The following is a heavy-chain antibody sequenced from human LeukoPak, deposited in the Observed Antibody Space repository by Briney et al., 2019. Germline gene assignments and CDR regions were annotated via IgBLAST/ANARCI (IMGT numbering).Heavy chain of an antibody. CDR2: ISYDGGHK. CDR3: ARDSIRPYDFWSAYSNYYMDV. Sequence: PGGSLRLSCGASGFTFSSYAMHWVRQAPGKGLEWVAVISYDGGHKSYGDSVKGRFTISRDNSKNTLYLQMNSLRAEDTAVYYCARDSIRPYDFWSAYSNYYMDVWGKGTAVTVSS. J-gene: IGHJ6*03. CDR1: GFTFSSYA. V-gene: IGHV3-30*04. D-gene: IGHD3-3*01.